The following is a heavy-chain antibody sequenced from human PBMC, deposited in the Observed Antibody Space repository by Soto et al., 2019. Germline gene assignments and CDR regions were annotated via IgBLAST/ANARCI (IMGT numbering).Heavy chain of an antibody. J-gene: IGHJ4*02. D-gene: IGHD4-17*01. CDR3: ARDAVTFSDY. CDR2: INADNGDT. V-gene: IGHV1-3*05. Sequence: QVQLVQSGGEEKKPGASVKLSCKTSGYTFTTYPMHWVRQAPGQGLEWMGWINADNGDTKYSEKFQGRVTITRDTYASVVYMELTSLRSQDTGFYYCARDAVTFSDYWGQGTLVTVSP. CDR1: GYTFTTYP.